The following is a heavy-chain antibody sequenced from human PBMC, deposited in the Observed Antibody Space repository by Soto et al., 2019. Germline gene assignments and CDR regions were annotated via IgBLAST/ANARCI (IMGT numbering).Heavy chain of an antibody. Sequence: QVQLVQSGAEMKEPGSSVKVSCKTSGGTFSRSAISWLRQAPGKGLEWMGGIIPLFRTPDYAQTFQGRVTIATAASTGTAYRELSSLRSEDTAVYYCARDNARLQLGGTYYYILDGWGQGNKIHVSS. CDR1: GGTFSRSA. D-gene: IGHD4-4*01. J-gene: IGHJ6*02. V-gene: IGHV1-69*05. CDR2: IIPLFRTP. CDR3: ARDNARLQLGGTYYYILDG.